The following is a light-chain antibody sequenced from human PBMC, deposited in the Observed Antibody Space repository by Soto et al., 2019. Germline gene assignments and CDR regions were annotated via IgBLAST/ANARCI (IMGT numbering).Light chain of an antibody. CDR3: HKYNSYTWK. Sequence: DIQMSQSPSRLAGSVGDRVTITCRASQTISSWLAWYQQKPGNPPKLLIYDTSRLESAVPSRFSASGSGTEFTLTISGLQPDDFATYYCHKYNSYTWKCGQGTKGAIK. V-gene: IGKV1-5*01. CDR1: QTISSW. CDR2: DTS. J-gene: IGKJ1*01.